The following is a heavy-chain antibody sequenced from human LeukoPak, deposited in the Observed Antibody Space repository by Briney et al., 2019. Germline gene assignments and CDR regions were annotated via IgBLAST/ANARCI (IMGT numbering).Heavy chain of an antibody. J-gene: IGHJ3*02. CDR3: ARAVAGVDAFDI. CDR2: IYYSGST. Sequence: SETLSLTRTVSGGSISSYYWSWIRQPPGKGLEWIGYIYYSGSTNYNPSLKSRVTISVDTSKNQFSLKLSSVTAADTAVYYCARAVAGVDAFDIWGQGTMVTVSS. CDR1: GGSISSYY. D-gene: IGHD6-19*01. V-gene: IGHV4-59*01.